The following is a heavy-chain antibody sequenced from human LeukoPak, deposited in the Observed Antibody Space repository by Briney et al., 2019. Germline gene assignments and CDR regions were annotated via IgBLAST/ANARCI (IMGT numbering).Heavy chain of an antibody. CDR2: IYWDDDK. CDR3: AHMGTRSGWCSARIPFDY. Sequence: SGPTLVNPTQTLTLTCTFSGFSLRTSGVGVGWIRQPPERALEWLTLIYWDDDKRYSSSLKSRLTITKDTAKNQMVLTMTNMDPVDTATYDCAHMGTRSGWCSARIPFDYWGQGTLVTVSS. J-gene: IGHJ4*02. D-gene: IGHD6-19*01. CDR1: GFSLRTSGVG. V-gene: IGHV2-5*02.